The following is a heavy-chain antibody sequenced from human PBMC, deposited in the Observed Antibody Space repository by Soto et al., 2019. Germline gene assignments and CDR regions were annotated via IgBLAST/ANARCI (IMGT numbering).Heavy chain of an antibody. CDR1: GFTFSSYS. CDR2: ISSSSSYI. Sequence: GGSLRLSCAASGFTFSSYSMNWVRQAPGKGLEWVSSISSSSSYIYYADSVKGRFTISRDNAKNSLYLQMNSLRAEDTAVYYCASTSRDYGDYLPYYYYYMDVWGKGTTVTVSS. CDR3: ASTSRDYGDYLPYYYYYMDV. D-gene: IGHD4-17*01. J-gene: IGHJ6*03. V-gene: IGHV3-21*01.